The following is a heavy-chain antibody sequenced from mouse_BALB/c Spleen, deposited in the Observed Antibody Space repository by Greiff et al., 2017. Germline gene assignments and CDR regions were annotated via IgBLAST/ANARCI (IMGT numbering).Heavy chain of an antibody. CDR1: GFAFSSYD. J-gene: IGHJ2*01. CDR2: ISSGGGST. CDR3: ARAGYDDGGFDY. D-gene: IGHD2-2*01. Sequence: EVQVVESGGGLVKPGGSLKLSCAASGFAFSSYDMSWVRQTPEKRLEWVAYISSGGGSTYYPDTVKGRFTISRDNAKNTLYLQMSSLKSEDTAMYYCARAGYDDGGFDYWGQGTTLTVSS. V-gene: IGHV5-12-1*01.